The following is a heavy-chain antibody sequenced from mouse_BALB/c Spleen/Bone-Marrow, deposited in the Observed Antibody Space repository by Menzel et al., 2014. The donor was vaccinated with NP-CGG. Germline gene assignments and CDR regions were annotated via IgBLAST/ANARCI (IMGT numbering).Heavy chain of an antibody. J-gene: IGHJ3*01. V-gene: IGHV14-3*02. D-gene: IGHD1-1*01. CDR1: GFNIKDTY. Sequence: EVHLVESGTELVKPGASVKLSCTASGFNIKDTYMHWVKQGPEQGLEWIGRIDPANGNTKYDPKFQDKATITADTSSNTAYLQLSSLTSEDTAVYYCALYYYGSSGFAYWGQGTLVTVSA. CDR3: ALYYYGSSGFAY. CDR2: IDPANGNT.